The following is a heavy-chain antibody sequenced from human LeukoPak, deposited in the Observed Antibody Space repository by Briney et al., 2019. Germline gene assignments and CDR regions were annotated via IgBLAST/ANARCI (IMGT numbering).Heavy chain of an antibody. D-gene: IGHD2-2*01. CDR2: IIPIFGTA. CDR1: GYTFTSYG. V-gene: IGHV1-69*13. CDR3: ARGRYGDIVVVPAAQNWFDP. Sequence: ASVKVSCKASGYTFTSYGISWVRQAPGQGLEWMGGIIPIFGTANYAQKFQGGVTITADESTSTAYMELSSLRSEDTAVYYCARGRYGDIVVVPAAQNWFDPWGQGTLVTVSS. J-gene: IGHJ5*02.